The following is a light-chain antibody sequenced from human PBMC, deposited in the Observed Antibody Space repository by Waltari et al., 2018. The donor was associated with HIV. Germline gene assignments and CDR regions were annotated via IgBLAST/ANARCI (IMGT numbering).Light chain of an antibody. J-gene: IGKJ1*01. CDR3: QQYHNIPWT. V-gene: IGKV4-1*01. Sequence: DIVMTQSPDSLAVSLGERATINCKSSHSLLYYTSYKNFLAWYQQKPGQRPKLLIYWASTRGAGVPDRFSGSGSGTDFTLTISRLQAEDVATYYCQQYHNIPWTFGRGTKVEIK. CDR2: WAS. CDR1: HSLLYYTSYKNF.